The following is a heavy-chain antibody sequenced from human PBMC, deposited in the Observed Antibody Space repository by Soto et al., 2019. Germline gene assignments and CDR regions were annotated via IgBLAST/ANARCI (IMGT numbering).Heavy chain of an antibody. D-gene: IGHD1-26*01. CDR3: ARAPRGSYFFDY. CDR2: IIPIFGTA. Sequence: QLQLVQSGAEVKKPGSAVKVSCKASGGTFSSYAISWVRQAPGQGLEWMGGIIPIFGTANYAQKFQGRITITADESTSTAYMGLRSLRSEDTAVYYCARAPRGSYFFDYWGQGTLVTVSS. V-gene: IGHV1-69*01. CDR1: GGTFSSYA. J-gene: IGHJ4*02.